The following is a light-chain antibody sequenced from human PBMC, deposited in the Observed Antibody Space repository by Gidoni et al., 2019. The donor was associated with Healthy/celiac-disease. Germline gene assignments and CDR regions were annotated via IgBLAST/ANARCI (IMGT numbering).Light chain of an antibody. CDR3: QQRSNWPPET. J-gene: IGKJ1*01. CDR1: QSVSSY. V-gene: IGKV3-11*01. CDR2: AAS. Sequence: EIVLTQSPATLSLSPGERATLSCRASQSVSSYLAWYQQKPGQAPRLLIYAASNRATGIPARFSGSGSGTDFTLTISSLEPEDFAVYYCQQRSNWPPETFGQGTKVEIK.